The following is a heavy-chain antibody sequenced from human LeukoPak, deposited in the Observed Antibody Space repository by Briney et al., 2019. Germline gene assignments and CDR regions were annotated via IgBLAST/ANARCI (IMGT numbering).Heavy chain of an antibody. V-gene: IGHV1-2*02. CDR2: INPNSGGT. D-gene: IGHD3-10*01. J-gene: IGHJ4*02. Sequence: ASVKISCKASGYTFTGYYMHWVRQAPGQGLEWMGWINPNSGGTNYAQKFQGRVTMTRDTSISTAYMELSRLRSDDTAVYYCARVDLDGSGSYDYWGQGTLVTVSS. CDR3: ARVDLDGSGSYDY. CDR1: GYTFTGYY.